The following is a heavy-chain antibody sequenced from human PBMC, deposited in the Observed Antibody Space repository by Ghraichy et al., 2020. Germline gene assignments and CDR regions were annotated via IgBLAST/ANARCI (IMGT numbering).Heavy chain of an antibody. Sequence: GASLRLSCAASGFTFSSYSMSWVRQVPRKGLEWVSGIRGSSGSTYYADSVKGRFTISRDISKNTLYLQMNSLRAEDTAVYYCAKGGTTTVGTFDYWGQGTLVTVSS. CDR3: AKGGTTTVGTFDY. D-gene: IGHD1-1*01. CDR2: IRGSSGST. CDR1: GFTFSSYS. J-gene: IGHJ4*02. V-gene: IGHV3-23*01.